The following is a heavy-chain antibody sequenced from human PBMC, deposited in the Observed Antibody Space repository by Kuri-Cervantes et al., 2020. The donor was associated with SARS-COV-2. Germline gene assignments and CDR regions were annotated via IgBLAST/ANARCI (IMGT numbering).Heavy chain of an antibody. CDR1: GFTFSSYS. CDR2: ISSSSSYI. Sequence: GGSLRLSCAASGFTFSSYSMNWVRQAPGKGLEWVSSISSSSSYIYYADSVKGRFTISRDNAKNSLYLQMNSLRAEDTAVYYCARHHPKYIARSYTNDAFDVWGQGTMVTVSS. D-gene: IGHD1-26*01. J-gene: IGHJ3*01. V-gene: IGHV3-21*01. CDR3: ARHHPKYIARSYTNDAFDV.